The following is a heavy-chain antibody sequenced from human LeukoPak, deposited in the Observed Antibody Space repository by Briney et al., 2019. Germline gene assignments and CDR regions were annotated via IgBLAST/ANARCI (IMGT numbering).Heavy chain of an antibody. CDR3: ASSFWRDKFDY. CDR2: INHSGST. D-gene: IGHD3-3*01. J-gene: IGHJ4*02. Sequence: SETLSLTCAVYGGSFSGYYWSWIRRPPGKGLEWIGEINHSGSTNYNPSLKSRVTISVDTAKNQVSLKLSSVTAADTAVYYCASSFWRDKFDYWGQGTLVTVSS. CDR1: GGSFSGYY. V-gene: IGHV4-34*01.